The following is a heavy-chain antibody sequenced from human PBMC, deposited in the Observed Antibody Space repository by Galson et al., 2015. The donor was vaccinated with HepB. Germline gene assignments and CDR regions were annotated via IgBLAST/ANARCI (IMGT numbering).Heavy chain of an antibody. V-gene: IGHV1-8*01. J-gene: IGHJ6*03. Sequence: SVKVSCKASEYNFIGYDINWVRQATGQGLEWMGWMNPNSGNTGYAQKFQGRVTMTRSTSISTAYMELSSLRSEDTAVYYCVVPAAQKTRVDYYCYTDVRGKWTPVPVSS. CDR2: MNPNSGNT. CDR1: EYNFIGYD. D-gene: IGHD2-2*01. CDR3: VVPAAQKTRVDYYCYTDV.